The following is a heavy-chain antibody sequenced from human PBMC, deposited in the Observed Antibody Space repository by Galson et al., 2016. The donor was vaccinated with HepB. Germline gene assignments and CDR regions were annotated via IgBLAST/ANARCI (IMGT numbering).Heavy chain of an antibody. CDR3: ARGIVLMVYASFDY. CDR2: IYHTGFT. V-gene: IGHV4-34*01. D-gene: IGHD2-8*01. Sequence: ETLSLTCAVYGGSFSGYYWTWIRQPPGKGLEWIGEIYHTGFTNYNPSLKSRVTISMDTAKGQFSLNLNSVTAADTAVYYCARGIVLMVYASFDYWGHGTLVTVSS. J-gene: IGHJ4*01. CDR1: GGSFSGYY.